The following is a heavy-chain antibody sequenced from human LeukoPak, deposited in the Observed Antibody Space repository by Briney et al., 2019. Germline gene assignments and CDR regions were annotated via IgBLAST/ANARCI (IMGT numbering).Heavy chain of an antibody. CDR1: GFTFSTYG. D-gene: IGHD3-9*01. V-gene: IGHV3-30*03. CDR2: ISYDGSNK. J-gene: IGHJ4*02. Sequence: PGGSLRLSCAASGFTFSTYGMHWVRQAPGKGLEWVAVISYDGSNKYYADSVKGRFTISRDNAKNSLSLQMNSLRAEDTAVYYCARALNYDILTGYCDYWGQGTLVTVSS. CDR3: ARALNYDILTGYCDY.